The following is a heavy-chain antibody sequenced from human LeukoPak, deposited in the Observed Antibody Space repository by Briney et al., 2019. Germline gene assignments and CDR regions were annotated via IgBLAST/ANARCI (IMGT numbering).Heavy chain of an antibody. Sequence: WASVKVSCKASGGTFSSYAISWVRQAPGQGLEWMGRIIPILGIANYAQKFQGRVTITADKSMSTAYMELSSLRSEDTAVYYCARGTYYYDSSGYYALGYWGQGTLVTVSS. D-gene: IGHD3-22*01. CDR3: ARGTYYYDSSGYYALGY. V-gene: IGHV1-69*04. CDR1: GGTFSSYA. J-gene: IGHJ4*02. CDR2: IIPILGIA.